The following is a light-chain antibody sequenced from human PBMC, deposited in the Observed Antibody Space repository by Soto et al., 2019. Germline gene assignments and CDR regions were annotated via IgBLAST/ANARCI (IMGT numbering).Light chain of an antibody. CDR1: QSVSSTY. J-gene: IGKJ1*01. V-gene: IGKV3-20*01. CDR3: QQYGSSPRT. CDR2: AAS. Sequence: EIVFTQSPIPLSLSPGGRAPLSCRASQSVSSTYFAWYQQKPGQVPRLLIYAASSRATGIPDRFSGSGSGTDFTLTINRLGPEDFGVYYCQQYGSSPRTFGQGTKVDIK.